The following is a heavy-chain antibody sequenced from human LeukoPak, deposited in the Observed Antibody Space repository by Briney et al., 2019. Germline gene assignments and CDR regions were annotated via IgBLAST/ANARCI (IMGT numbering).Heavy chain of an antibody. D-gene: IGHD2-8*01. Sequence: GGSLRLSCAASGFSFSDYYMSWVRQAPGKGLEWVANIKQDGSEKYYVDSVKGRFTISRDNAKNSLYLQMNSLRGEDTAVYYCVRVSCTNGVCYGFDYWGQGTLVTVSS. CDR2: IKQDGSEK. CDR3: VRVSCTNGVCYGFDY. J-gene: IGHJ4*02. CDR1: GFSFSDYY. V-gene: IGHV3-7*01.